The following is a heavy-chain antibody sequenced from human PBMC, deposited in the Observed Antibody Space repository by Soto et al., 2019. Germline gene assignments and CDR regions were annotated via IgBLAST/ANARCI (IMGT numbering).Heavy chain of an antibody. D-gene: IGHD3-22*01. Sequence: RGSLLLSWASSGFTFSIYTMNWVRQSPGNGLEWVSGVSGSGASKYSADSVKGRFTVSRDNCNNTLFLQMNRLRAEDTAVYYCAITRLYDSIDYHSDGFDIWGHGTMVTVSS. CDR1: GFTFSIYT. CDR2: VSGSGASK. V-gene: IGHV3-23*01. J-gene: IGHJ3*02. CDR3: AITRLYDSIDYHSDGFDI.